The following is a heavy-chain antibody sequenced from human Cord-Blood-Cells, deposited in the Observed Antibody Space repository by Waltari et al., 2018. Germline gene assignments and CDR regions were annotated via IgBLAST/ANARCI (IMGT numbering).Heavy chain of an antibody. J-gene: IGHJ3*02. CDR1: GGSISSSSYY. V-gene: IGHV4-39*01. CDR2: IYYSGST. D-gene: IGHD3-10*01. CDR3: ARQLWFGELLFDAFDI. Sequence: QLQLQESGPGLVKPSETLSLTCTVSGGSISSSSYYWGWIRQPPGKGLEWIGSIYYSGSTDYNPSLKSRVTISVDTSKNQFSLKLSSVTAADTAVYYCARQLWFGELLFDAFDIWGQGTMVTVSS.